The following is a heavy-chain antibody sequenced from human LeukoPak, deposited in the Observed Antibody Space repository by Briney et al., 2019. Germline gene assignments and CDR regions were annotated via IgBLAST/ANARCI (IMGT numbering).Heavy chain of an antibody. J-gene: IGHJ4*02. V-gene: IGHV3-30*18. D-gene: IGHD5-18*01. CDR2: ISYDGSNK. CDR1: GFTFSSYG. CDR3: AKFMNTAGNY. Sequence: GRSLRLSCAASGFTFSSYGMHWVRQAPGKGLEWVAVISYDGSNKYYADSVKGRFTISRDNSKNTLYLQMNSLRAEGTAVYYCAKFMNTAGNYWGQGTLVTVSS.